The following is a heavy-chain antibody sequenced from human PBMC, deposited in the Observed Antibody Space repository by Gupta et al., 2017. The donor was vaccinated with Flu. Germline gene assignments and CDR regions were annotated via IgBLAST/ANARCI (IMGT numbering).Heavy chain of an antibody. CDR2: ISYDGSNK. V-gene: IGHV3-30*18. D-gene: IGHD2-21*02. Sequence: QVQLVESGGGVVQPGRSLRLSCAASGFTFSSYGMHWVRQAPGKGLEWVAVISYDGSNKYYADSVKGRFTISRDNSKNTLYLQMNSLRAEDTAVYYCAKDGLRDPFDYWGQGTLVTVSS. CDR1: GFTFSSYG. CDR3: AKDGLRDPFDY. J-gene: IGHJ4*02.